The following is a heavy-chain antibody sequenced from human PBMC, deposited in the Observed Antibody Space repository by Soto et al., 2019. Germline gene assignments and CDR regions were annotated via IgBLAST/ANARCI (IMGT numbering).Heavy chain of an antibody. J-gene: IGHJ4*02. Sequence: SQTLSLTSTVSGGCMSSGDYYWSLIRDTPWKGREWIGYIYYSGSTYYNPSLKRRVTISVDTSKNQVSLKLSSVTTAGAAVYDCASYSGYCESSGYQGGNFDDWGQGSLVTVSS. CDR2: IYYSGST. D-gene: IGHD3-22*01. V-gene: IGHV4-30-4*01. CDR1: GGCMSSGDYY. CDR3: ASYSGYCESSGYQGGNFDD.